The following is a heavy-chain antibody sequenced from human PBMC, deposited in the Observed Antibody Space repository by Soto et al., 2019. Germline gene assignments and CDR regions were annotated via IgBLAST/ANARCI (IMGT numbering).Heavy chain of an antibody. V-gene: IGHV1-69*13. CDR1: GCTFSSYA. J-gene: IGHJ6*02. CDR3: ARGQSGDYASYYYYGMDV. CDR2: IIPIFGTA. Sequence: SVKVSCKASGCTFSSYAISWVRQAPGQGLEWMGGIIPIFGTANYAQKFQGRVTITADESTSTAYMELSSLRSEDTAVYYCARGQSGDYASYYYYGMDVWGQGTTVTVSS. D-gene: IGHD4-17*01.